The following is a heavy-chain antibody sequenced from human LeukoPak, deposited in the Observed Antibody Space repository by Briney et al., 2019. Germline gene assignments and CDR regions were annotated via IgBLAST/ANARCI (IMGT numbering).Heavy chain of an antibody. CDR1: GFTFNNYG. V-gene: IGHV3-23*01. CDR3: ARKAARTSGYEY. D-gene: IGHD5-12*01. J-gene: IGHJ4*02. CDR2: IADGSETT. Sequence: GGSLRLSCAVSGFTFNNYGMSWVRQAPGMGLEWVSHIADGSETTYYADSVQGRFTISGDYSKRTLCLQMNSVRAEDTAVYYCARKAARTSGYEYWGQGIPVTVSS.